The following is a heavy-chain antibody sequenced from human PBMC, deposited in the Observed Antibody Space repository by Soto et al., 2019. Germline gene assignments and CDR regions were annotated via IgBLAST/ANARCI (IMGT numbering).Heavy chain of an antibody. CDR2: IYPDDSDT. D-gene: IGHD1-26*01. J-gene: IGHJ4*02. CDR1: GFSFTSYW. CDR3: ARQVGTTWQALGYFDY. V-gene: IGHV5-51*01. Sequence: GESLKISCQGFGFSFTSYWIAWVRQVPGKGLEWMGIIYPDDSDTIYSPSFQGQVTISADKSTSTALLQWSSLKASDTSMYFCARQVGTTWQALGYFDYWGQGTLVTVSS.